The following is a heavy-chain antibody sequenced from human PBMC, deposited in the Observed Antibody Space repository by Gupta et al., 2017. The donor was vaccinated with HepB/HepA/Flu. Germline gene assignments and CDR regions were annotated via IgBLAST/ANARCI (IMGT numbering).Heavy chain of an antibody. CDR3: ARGTLVVSAPPDAFDV. CDR2: IYFSGST. J-gene: IGHJ3*01. Sequence: QVQLQESGPGLVKPSETLSLTCTVSGGSMSNTYWNWIRQPANKGLEFIGRIYFSGSTYYNPSLKGRVTISIDTSKNQFSLNLSSVTAADTAVYYCARGTLVVSAPPDAFDVWGLGTMVTVSS. CDR1: GGSMSNTY. D-gene: IGHD2-2*01. V-gene: IGHV4-4*07.